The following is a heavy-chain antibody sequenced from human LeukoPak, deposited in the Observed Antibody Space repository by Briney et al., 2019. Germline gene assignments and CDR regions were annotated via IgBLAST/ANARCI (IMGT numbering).Heavy chain of an antibody. D-gene: IGHD2-2*01. CDR2: INPNSGGT. J-gene: IGHJ6*02. CDR1: GYTFTGYY. V-gene: IGHV1-2*02. CDR3: ARNIVVVPAATSGYYGMDV. Sequence: ASVTVSCKASGYTFTGYYMHWVRQAPGQGLEWMGWINPNSGGTNYAQKFQGRVTMTRDTSISTAYMELSRLRSDDTAVYYCARNIVVVPAATSGYYGMDVWGQGTTVTVSS.